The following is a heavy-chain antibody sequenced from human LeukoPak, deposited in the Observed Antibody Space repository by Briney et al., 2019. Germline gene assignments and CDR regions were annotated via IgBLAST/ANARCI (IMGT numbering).Heavy chain of an antibody. J-gene: IGHJ4*02. Sequence: GGSLRLSCVASGFTFDDYTMHWVRQAPGKGLEWVSLISWDGGSTYYADSVKGRFTISRDNSKNSLYLQMNSLRTEDTALYYCAKGEGIAAAPDYWGQGTLVTVSS. CDR3: AKGEGIAAAPDY. D-gene: IGHD6-13*01. V-gene: IGHV3-43*01. CDR1: GFTFDDYT. CDR2: ISWDGGST.